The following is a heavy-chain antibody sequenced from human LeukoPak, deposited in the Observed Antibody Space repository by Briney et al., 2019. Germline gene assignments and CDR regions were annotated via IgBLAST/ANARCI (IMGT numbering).Heavy chain of an antibody. CDR2: INAGNGNT. Sequence: VASVKVSCKASGYTFTSYYIHWVRQAPGQRHEWMGWINAGNGNTKYSQKFQGRVTITRDTSASTAYMELSSLRSEDTAVYYCARGDYDSSGYYYEIDYWGQGTLVTVSP. D-gene: IGHD3-22*01. J-gene: IGHJ4*02. V-gene: IGHV1-3*01. CDR3: ARGDYDSSGYYYEIDY. CDR1: GYTFTSYY.